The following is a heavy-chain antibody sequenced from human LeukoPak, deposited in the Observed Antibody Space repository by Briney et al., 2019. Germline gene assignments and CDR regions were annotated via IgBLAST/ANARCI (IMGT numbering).Heavy chain of an antibody. D-gene: IGHD6-19*01. CDR1: GFTFSRYW. Sequence: PGGSLRLSCAASGFTFSRYWITWARQAPGKGLEWVANIKQDESEKYYVDSVKGRFTISRDNAKNSLYLQMNSLRAEDTAVYYCARGLAVTARGSFDIWGQGTMVTVSS. CDR2: IKQDESEK. CDR3: ARGLAVTARGSFDI. J-gene: IGHJ3*02. V-gene: IGHV3-7*03.